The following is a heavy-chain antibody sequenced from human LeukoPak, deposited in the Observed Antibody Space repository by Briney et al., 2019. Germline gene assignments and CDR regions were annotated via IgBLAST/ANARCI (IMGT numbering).Heavy chain of an antibody. D-gene: IGHD4-23*01. CDR3: ARAPPTTVVRFDY. Sequence: SETLSLTCAVYGGSFSGYYWSWIRQPPGKGLEWSGEINHSGSTNYNPSLKSRVTISVDTSKNQFSLKLSSVTAADTAVYYCARAPPTTVVRFDYWGQGTLVTVSS. CDR2: INHSGST. V-gene: IGHV4-34*01. J-gene: IGHJ4*02. CDR1: GGSFSGYY.